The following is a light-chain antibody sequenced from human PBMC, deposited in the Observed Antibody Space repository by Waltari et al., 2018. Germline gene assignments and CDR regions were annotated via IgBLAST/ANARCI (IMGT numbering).Light chain of an antibody. J-gene: IGKJ2*01. V-gene: IGKV1-39*01. CDR1: QNINSD. Sequence: DIQMTQSPSSLSASVGARVTITCRASQNINSDLNWYQQEPGKAPKLLIHAASTLQYGVPSGFSGSGSGTDFTLTISSLRPEDFATYYCQQSYSTPYTFGQGTKLQIK. CDR3: QQSYSTPYT. CDR2: AAS.